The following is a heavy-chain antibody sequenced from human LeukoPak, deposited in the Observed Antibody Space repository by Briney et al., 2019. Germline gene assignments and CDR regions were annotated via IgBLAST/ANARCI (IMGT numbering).Heavy chain of an antibody. Sequence: GGSLRLSCAASGFTVSSNYMSWVRQAPGKGLEWVSVIYSGGSTYYADSVKGRFTISRDNSKNTLYLQMNSLRAEDTAVYYCARERSRAEWIPGAFDIWGQGTMVTVSS. V-gene: IGHV3-66*01. CDR1: GFTVSSNY. CDR3: ARERSRAEWIPGAFDI. J-gene: IGHJ3*02. D-gene: IGHD3-3*01. CDR2: IYSGGST.